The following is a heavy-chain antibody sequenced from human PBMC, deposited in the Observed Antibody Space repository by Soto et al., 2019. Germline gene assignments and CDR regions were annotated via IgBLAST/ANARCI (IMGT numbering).Heavy chain of an antibody. D-gene: IGHD2-2*01. CDR3: ARSPLPAALRTNWFDP. V-gene: IGHV4-31*03. Sequence: TLSLTCTVSGGSISSGGYYWSWIRQHPGKGLEWIGYIYYSGSTYYNPSLKSRVTISVDTSKNQFSLKLSSVTAADTAVYYCARSPLPAALRTNWFDPWGQGTLVTVSS. CDR2: IYYSGST. J-gene: IGHJ5*02. CDR1: GGSISSGGYY.